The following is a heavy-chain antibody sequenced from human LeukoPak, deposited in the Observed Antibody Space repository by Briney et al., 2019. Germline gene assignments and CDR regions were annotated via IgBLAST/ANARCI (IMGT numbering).Heavy chain of an antibody. CDR3: ARGSSTSCWAFGY. CDR1: GGSISSYY. CDR2: IYYSGST. J-gene: IGHJ4*02. D-gene: IGHD2-2*01. V-gene: IGHV4-59*01. Sequence: ASETLSLTCTVYGGSISSYYWSWIRQPPGKGLEWIGYIYYSGSTNYNPSLKSRVTISVDTSKNQFSLKLSSVTAADTAVYYCARGSSTSCWAFGYWGQGTLVTVSS.